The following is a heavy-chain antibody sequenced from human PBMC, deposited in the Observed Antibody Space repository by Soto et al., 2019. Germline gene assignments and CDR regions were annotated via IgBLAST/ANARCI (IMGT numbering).Heavy chain of an antibody. D-gene: IGHD2-15*01. CDR2: IIPIFGTA. CDR1: GGTFSSYA. J-gene: IGHJ5*02. CDR3: ASTPIVVVVAAAGTPVNWFDP. V-gene: IGHV1-69*13. Sequence: GASVKVSCKASGGTFSSYAISWVRQAPGQGLEWMGGIIPIFGTANYAQKFQGRVTITADESTSTAYMELSSLRSEDTAVYYCASTPIVVVVAAAGTPVNWFDPWGQGTLVTVSS.